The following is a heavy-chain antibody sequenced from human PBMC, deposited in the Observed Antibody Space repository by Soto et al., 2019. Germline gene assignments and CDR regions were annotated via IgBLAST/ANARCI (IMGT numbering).Heavy chain of an antibody. CDR1: GGSIGSGGYY. V-gene: IGHV4-31*03. Sequence: PSETLSLTCTVSGGSIGSGGYYWSWIRQHPGKGLKRIGYIYYSGSTYYNPSLKSRVTISVDTSKNQFSLKLSSVTAADTAVYYCARERVVLLWFGDGNLFASWGQGTLVPVSS. D-gene: IGHD3-10*01. J-gene: IGHJ5*01. CDR3: ARERVVLLWFGDGNLFAS. CDR2: IYYSGST.